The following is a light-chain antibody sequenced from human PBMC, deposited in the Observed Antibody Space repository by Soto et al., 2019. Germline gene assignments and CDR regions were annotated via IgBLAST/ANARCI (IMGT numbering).Light chain of an antibody. Sequence: DIVMTQSPDSLAVSLGERATTNCKSSQSVLYSSNNKNYLAWYQQNPGQPPKLLIYWASTRESGVPDRFSGSGSGTDFTLTINSLQAEDVAVYYCQQYYNTPFTFGPGTKVYIK. CDR1: QSVLYSSNNKNY. J-gene: IGKJ3*01. V-gene: IGKV4-1*01. CDR2: WAS. CDR3: QQYYNTPFT.